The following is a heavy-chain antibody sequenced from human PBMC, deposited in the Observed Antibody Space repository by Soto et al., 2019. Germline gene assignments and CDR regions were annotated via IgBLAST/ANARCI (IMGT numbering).Heavy chain of an antibody. CDR3: ARSYDFWSGYYRVSYYFDY. V-gene: IGHV3-30-3*01. CDR1: GFTFSSYA. D-gene: IGHD3-3*01. CDR2: ISYDGSNK. J-gene: IGHJ4*02. Sequence: GGSLRLSCAASGFTFSSYAMHWVRQAPGKGLEWVAVISYDGSNKYYADSVKGRFTISRDNSKNTLYLQMNSLRAEDTAVYYCARSYDFWSGYYRVSYYFDYWGQGTLVTVSS.